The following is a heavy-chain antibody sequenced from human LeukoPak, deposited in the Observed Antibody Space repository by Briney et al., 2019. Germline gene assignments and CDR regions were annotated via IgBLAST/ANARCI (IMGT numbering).Heavy chain of an antibody. CDR3: ARSSGGYRMTPLAY. Sequence: MASETLSLTCTVSGGSISSSSYYWGWIRQPPGKGLEWIGSIYYSGSTYYNPSLKSRVTISVDTSKNQFSLKLSSVTAADTAVYYCARSSGGYRMTPLAYWGQGTLVTVSS. V-gene: IGHV4-39*01. D-gene: IGHD5-18*01. J-gene: IGHJ4*02. CDR1: GGSISSSSYY. CDR2: IYYSGST.